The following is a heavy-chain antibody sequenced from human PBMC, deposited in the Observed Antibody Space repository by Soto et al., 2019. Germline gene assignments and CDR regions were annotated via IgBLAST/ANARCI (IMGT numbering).Heavy chain of an antibody. CDR3: ARSISYYDILTGYFPTYYFDY. J-gene: IGHJ4*02. Sequence: QVQLQESGPGLVKPSQTLSLTCTVSGGSISSGGYYWSWIRQHPGKGLEWIGYIYYSGSTYYNPSLKSRVTLSVDTSKNQFALKLSSVTAADTAVYYCARSISYYDILTGYFPTYYFDYWGQGTLVTVSS. V-gene: IGHV4-31*03. CDR2: IYYSGST. D-gene: IGHD3-9*01. CDR1: GGSISSGGYY.